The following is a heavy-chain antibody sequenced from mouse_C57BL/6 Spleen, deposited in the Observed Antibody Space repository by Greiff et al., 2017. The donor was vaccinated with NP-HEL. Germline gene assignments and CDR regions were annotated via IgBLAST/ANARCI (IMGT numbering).Heavy chain of an antibody. CDR2: FHPYNDDT. D-gene: IGHD2-4*01. J-gene: IGHJ1*03. CDR1: GYTFTTYP. V-gene: IGHV1-47*01. Sequence: VQLQESGAELVKPGASVKMSCKASGYTFTTYPIEWMKQNHGKSLEWIGNFHPYNDDTKYNEKFKGKATLTVEKSSSTVYLELSRLTSDDSAVYYCAIIFYDSTEEYFDVWGTGTTVTVSS. CDR3: AIIFYDSTEEYFDV.